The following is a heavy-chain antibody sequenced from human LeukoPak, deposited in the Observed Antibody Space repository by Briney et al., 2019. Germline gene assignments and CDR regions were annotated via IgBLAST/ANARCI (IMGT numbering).Heavy chain of an antibody. CDR1: GGTFSSYA. Sequence: GASVKVSCEASGGTFSSYAISWVRRAPGQGLEWMGRIIPIFGTANYAQKFQGRVTITTDESTSTAYMELSSLRSEDTAVYYCAISIEVDTAMAETGYYFDYWGQGTLVTVSS. D-gene: IGHD5-18*01. J-gene: IGHJ4*02. CDR2: IIPIFGTA. CDR3: AISIEVDTAMAETGYYFDY. V-gene: IGHV1-69*05.